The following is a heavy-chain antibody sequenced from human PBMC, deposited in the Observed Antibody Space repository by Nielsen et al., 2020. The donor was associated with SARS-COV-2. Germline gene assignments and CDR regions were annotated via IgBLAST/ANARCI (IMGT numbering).Heavy chain of an antibody. Sequence: SETLSLTCTVSGGSIRNYYWTWIRQPPGKGLEWLGYIYYIGSTNYNPSLKSRVSISIDTSKNQFSLKLTSVTAADTAVYYCASQRGYSYGYLTDYWGQGTLVTVSS. D-gene: IGHD5-18*01. V-gene: IGHV4-59*13. CDR1: GGSIRNYY. CDR2: IYYIGST. J-gene: IGHJ4*02. CDR3: ASQRGYSYGYLTDY.